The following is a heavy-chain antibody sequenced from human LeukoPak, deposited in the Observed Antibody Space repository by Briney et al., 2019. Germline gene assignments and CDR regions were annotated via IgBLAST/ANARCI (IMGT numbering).Heavy chain of an antibody. CDR2: INPSGGST. V-gene: IGHV1-46*01. Sequence: GASVTVSCTASGYTFTSYYMHWVRQAPGQGLEWMGIINPSGGSTSYAQKFQGRVTMTRDTSTSTVYMELSSLRSEDTAVYYCARDSPIDGFDPWGQGTLVTVSS. D-gene: IGHD2-15*01. CDR1: GYTFTSYY. J-gene: IGHJ5*02. CDR3: ARDSPIDGFDP.